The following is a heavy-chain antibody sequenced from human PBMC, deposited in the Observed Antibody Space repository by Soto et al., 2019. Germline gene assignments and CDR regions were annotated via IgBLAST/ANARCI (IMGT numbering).Heavy chain of an antibody. D-gene: IGHD6-19*01. Sequence: PGGSLRLSCAASGFTFSSYSMNWVRQAPGKGLEWVSYISSSSSTIYYADSVKGRFTISRDNAKNSLYLQMNSLRDEDTAVYYCARERTSSGWYFTGWFDLWGQGTLVTVSS. CDR1: GFTFSSYS. V-gene: IGHV3-48*02. CDR3: ARERTSSGWYFTGWFDL. CDR2: ISSSSSTI. J-gene: IGHJ5*02.